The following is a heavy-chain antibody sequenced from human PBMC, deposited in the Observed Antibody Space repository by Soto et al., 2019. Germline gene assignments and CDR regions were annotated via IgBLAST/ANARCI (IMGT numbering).Heavy chain of an antibody. CDR1: GLSVSDNY. D-gene: IGHD5-12*01. V-gene: IGHV3-66*01. CDR2: IYANGYT. J-gene: IGHJ6*02. CDR3: ARTRLLDASGYYYYYYGMDV. Sequence: VQLVESGGGVVHPGGSLRLSCAASGLSVSDNYISWVRQAPGKGLEWVSIIYANGYTYYADSMKGRFTISRDNSKNAVYLQMKSLRAEDTAIYYCARTRLLDASGYYYYYYGMDVWGQGTTASVSS.